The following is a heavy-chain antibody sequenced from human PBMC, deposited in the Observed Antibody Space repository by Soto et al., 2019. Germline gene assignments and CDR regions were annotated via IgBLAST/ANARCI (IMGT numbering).Heavy chain of an antibody. J-gene: IGHJ5*02. CDR2: IYYSGST. D-gene: IGHD3-22*01. Sequence: SETLSLTCTVSGGSVGSGSYYWGWIRQPPGKGLEWIGYIYYSGSTNYNPSLKSRVTISVDTSKNQFSLKLSSVTAADTAVYYCAREAVMIGGDDSSGKFAPWGKGTLVTVSS. CDR1: GGSVGSGSYY. V-gene: IGHV4-61*01. CDR3: AREAVMIGGDDSSGKFAP.